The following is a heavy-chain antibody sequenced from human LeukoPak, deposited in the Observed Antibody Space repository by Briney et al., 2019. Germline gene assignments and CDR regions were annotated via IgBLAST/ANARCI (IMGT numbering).Heavy chain of an antibody. J-gene: IGHJ5*02. CDR3: ASLYYDYVWGSYRYTPPSNWFDP. CDR2: IYYNGST. V-gene: IGHV4-39*01. Sequence: PSETLSLTCTVSGGSISSSSYCWGWIRQPPGKGLEWIGSIYYNGSTYYNPSLKSRVTISVDTSKNQFSLKLSSVTAADTAVYYCASLYYDYVWGSYRYTPPSNWFDPWGQGTLVTVSS. CDR1: GGSISSSSYC. D-gene: IGHD3-16*02.